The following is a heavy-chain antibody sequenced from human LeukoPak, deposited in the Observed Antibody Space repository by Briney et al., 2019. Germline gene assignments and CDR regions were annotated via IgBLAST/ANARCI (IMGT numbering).Heavy chain of an antibody. CDR2: ISSSSSYI. CDR3: ARNPGVGDFWSGYSNWFDP. J-gene: IGHJ5*02. Sequence: TGGSLRLSCAASGFTFSSYSMNWVRQAPGKGLEWVSSISSSSSYIYYADSVKGRFTISRDNAKNSLYLQMNSLRAEDTAVYYCARNPGVGDFWSGYSNWFDPWGQGTLVTVSS. D-gene: IGHD3-3*01. V-gene: IGHV3-21*01. CDR1: GFTFSSYS.